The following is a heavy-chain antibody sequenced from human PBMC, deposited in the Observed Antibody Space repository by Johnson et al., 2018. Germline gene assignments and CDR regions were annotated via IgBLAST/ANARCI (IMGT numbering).Heavy chain of an antibody. CDR2: IGSAGDT. V-gene: IGHV3-13*01. J-gene: IGHJ6*02. CDR1: GFSFSKYD. CDR3: TRGDLSYSGMDV. D-gene: IGHD2-21*01. Sequence: EVQLVESGGGLVQPGGSLRLSCSASGFSFSKYDMHWVRQRTGKGLEWVSAIGSAGDTYYPNSVKGRFTISRENAKNSLFLQMNSLTAGDTAVYYCTRGDLSYSGMDVWGQGTTVTVSS.